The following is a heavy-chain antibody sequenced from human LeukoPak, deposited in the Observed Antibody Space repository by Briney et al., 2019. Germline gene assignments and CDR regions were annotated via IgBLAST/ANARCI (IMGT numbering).Heavy chain of an antibody. V-gene: IGHV1-18*01. Sequence: GASVKVSCKASGYNFTSYGISWVRQAPGQGLEWMGWTSAYNGNTNYAQKLQGRVTMTTDTSTSTAYMELRSLRSDDTAVYYCARVLSSGWPPIFDYWGQGTLVTVSS. D-gene: IGHD6-19*01. J-gene: IGHJ4*02. CDR1: GYNFTSYG. CDR2: TSAYNGNT. CDR3: ARVLSSGWPPIFDY.